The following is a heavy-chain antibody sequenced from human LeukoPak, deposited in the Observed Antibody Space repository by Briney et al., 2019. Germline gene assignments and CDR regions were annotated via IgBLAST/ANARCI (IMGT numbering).Heavy chain of an antibody. J-gene: IGHJ3*01. D-gene: IGHD6-19*01. CDR1: GGSISSSSYY. V-gene: IGHV4-39*01. CDR3: ARRIAVAYDAFDV. Sequence: PSETLSLTCTVSGGSISSSSYYWGWIRQPPGKGLEWIGDIFYNGKTYYNPALKSRVTISVDTSKKQFSLKLRSVTAADMAVYYCARRIAVAYDAFDVWGQGTMVTVSS. CDR2: IFYNGKT.